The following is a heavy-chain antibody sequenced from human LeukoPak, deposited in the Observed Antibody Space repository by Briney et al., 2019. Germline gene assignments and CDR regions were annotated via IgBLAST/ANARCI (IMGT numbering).Heavy chain of an antibody. J-gene: IGHJ3*02. Sequence: GGSLRLSCAASGFNFDAYAMHWVRQAPGKGLQWVSLISADGGSTYYADSVKGRFTISRDNSKNSLYLQMSSLRAEDTAVYYCARVDVYNDAFDIWGQGTMVTVSS. CDR2: ISADGGST. CDR1: GFNFDAYA. D-gene: IGHD1-1*01. V-gene: IGHV3-43*02. CDR3: ARVDVYNDAFDI.